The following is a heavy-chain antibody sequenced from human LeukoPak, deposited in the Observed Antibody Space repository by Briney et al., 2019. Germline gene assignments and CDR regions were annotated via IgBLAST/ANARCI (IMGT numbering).Heavy chain of an antibody. Sequence: GGSLRLSCVASGFSFNKYDMHWVRQAPGKGLEWVANIKQDGSEKYYVDSVKGRFTISGDNAKNSLYLQMNSLRAEDTAVYYCARQPRVPSGSCHFDYWGQGTLVTVSS. V-gene: IGHV3-7*01. D-gene: IGHD2-15*01. CDR3: ARQPRVPSGSCHFDY. CDR2: IKQDGSEK. J-gene: IGHJ4*02. CDR1: GFSFNKYD.